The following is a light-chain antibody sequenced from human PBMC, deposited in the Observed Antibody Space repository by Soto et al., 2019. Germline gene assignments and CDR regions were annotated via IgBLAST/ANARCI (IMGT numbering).Light chain of an antibody. CDR3: QQYYSKPLT. CDR1: QSVLFSSNNKNY. Sequence: DIVMTQSPDSLAVSLGERATINCKSSQSVLFSSNNKNYLAWYQQKVGQPPKLLIYWASTRESGVPDRFSGSGSGTEFTLTISSLQAEDGAFYYCQQYYSKPLTFGGGTQVEIK. J-gene: IGKJ4*01. V-gene: IGKV4-1*01. CDR2: WAS.